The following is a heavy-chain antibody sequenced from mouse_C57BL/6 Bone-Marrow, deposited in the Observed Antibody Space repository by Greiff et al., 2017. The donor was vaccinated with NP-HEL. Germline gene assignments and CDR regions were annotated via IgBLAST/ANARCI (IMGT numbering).Heavy chain of an antibody. CDR2: IDPSDSYT. V-gene: IGHV1-50*01. D-gene: IGHD2-3*01. Sequence: QVQLQQPGAELVKPGASVKLSCKASGYTFTSYWMQWVKQRPGQGLEWIGEIDPSDSYTNYNQKFKGKATLTVDTSSSTAYMQLSSLTSEDSAVYYCASPIYDGYYGEIMDYWGRGTSVTVSS. J-gene: IGHJ4*01. CDR1: GYTFTSYW. CDR3: ASPIYDGYYGEIMDY.